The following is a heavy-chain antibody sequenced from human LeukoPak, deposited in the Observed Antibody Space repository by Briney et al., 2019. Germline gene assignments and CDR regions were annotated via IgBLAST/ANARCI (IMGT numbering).Heavy chain of an antibody. D-gene: IGHD3-9*01. CDR3: ALSSQYDILTGYSSDAFDI. Sequence: ASVKVSCKASGYTFTSYDINWVRQATGQGLEWMGWMNPNSGNTGYAQKLQGRVTMTTDTSTSTAYMELRSLRSDDTAVYYCALSSQYDILTGYSSDAFDIWGQGTMVTVSS. V-gene: IGHV1-8*02. CDR1: GYTFTSYD. CDR2: MNPNSGNT. J-gene: IGHJ3*02.